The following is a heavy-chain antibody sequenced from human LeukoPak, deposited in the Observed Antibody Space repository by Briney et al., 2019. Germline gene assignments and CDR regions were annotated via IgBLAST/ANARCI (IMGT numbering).Heavy chain of an antibody. Sequence: SETLSLTCTVSGGSIRSYYWSWIRQPPGKGLDWIGYIYYTGSTNYNPSLKSRVSISVDTSKNQFSLKLSSVTAADTAVYYCARTGSTVTMLYPFDHWGQGTLVTVSS. CDR1: GGSIRSYY. J-gene: IGHJ4*02. CDR2: IYYTGST. V-gene: IGHV4-59*01. CDR3: ARTGSTVTMLYPFDH. D-gene: IGHD4-17*01.